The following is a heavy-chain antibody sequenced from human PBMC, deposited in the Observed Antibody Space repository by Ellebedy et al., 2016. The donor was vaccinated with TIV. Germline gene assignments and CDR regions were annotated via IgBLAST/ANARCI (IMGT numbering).Heavy chain of an antibody. CDR3: ARELERRVGYYYYYGMDV. J-gene: IGHJ6*02. CDR1: GFTFSSYS. V-gene: IGHV3-33*08. D-gene: IGHD1-1*01. CDR2: IWYDGSNK. Sequence: GESLKISCAASGFTFSSYSMNWVRQAPGKGLEWVAVIWYDGSNKYYADSVKGRFTISRDNSKNTLYLQMNSLRAEDTAVYYCARELERRVGYYYYYGMDVWGQGTTVTVSS.